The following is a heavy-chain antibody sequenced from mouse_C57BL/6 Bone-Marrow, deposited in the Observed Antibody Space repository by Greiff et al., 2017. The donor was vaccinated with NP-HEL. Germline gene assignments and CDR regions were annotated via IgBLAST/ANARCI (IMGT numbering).Heavy chain of an antibody. Sequence: VQLKESGGGLVQPGGSLKLSCAASGFTFSDYGMAWVRQAPRKGPEWVAFISNLAYSIYYADTVTGRFTISRENAKNTLYLEMSSLRSEDTAMYYCARQEWGAMDYWGQGTSVTVSS. CDR2: ISNLAYSI. J-gene: IGHJ4*01. CDR1: GFTFSDYG. V-gene: IGHV5-15*01. CDR3: ARQEWGAMDY.